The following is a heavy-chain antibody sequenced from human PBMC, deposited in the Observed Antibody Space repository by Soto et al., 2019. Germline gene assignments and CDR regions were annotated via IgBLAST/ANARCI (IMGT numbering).Heavy chain of an antibody. J-gene: IGHJ4*02. CDR1: GYTITTYD. V-gene: IGHV1-8*01. D-gene: IGHD1-1*01. CDR2: MNPNTGNS. CDR3: ARRAESYGWNGYGADKYYFDF. Sequence: ASVLGSCKAAGYTITTYDSDGGGQATAQGLEVMGWMNPNTGNSGYAQTSQGRVTITSDTSISRAHMELSSRRSEDTAVYYCARRAESYGWNGYGADKYYFDFWGQGTLVTVYS.